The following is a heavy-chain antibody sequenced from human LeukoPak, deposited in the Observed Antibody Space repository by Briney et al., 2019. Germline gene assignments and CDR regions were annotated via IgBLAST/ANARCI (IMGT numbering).Heavy chain of an antibody. D-gene: IGHD2-21*02. CDR3: ARLYCGGDCPQGYFDL. CDR2: ISYDGSNK. J-gene: IGHJ2*01. Sequence: PGGSLRLSCAASGFTFSSYAMSWVRQAPGKGLEWVAVISYDGSNKYYADSVKGRFTISRDNSKNTLYLQMNSLRAEDTAVYYCARLYCGGDCPQGYFDLWGRGTLVTVSS. V-gene: IGHV3-30-3*01. CDR1: GFTFSSYA.